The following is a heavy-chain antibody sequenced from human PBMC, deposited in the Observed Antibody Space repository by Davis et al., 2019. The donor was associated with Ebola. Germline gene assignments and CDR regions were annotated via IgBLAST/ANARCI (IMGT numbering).Heavy chain of an antibody. D-gene: IGHD7-27*01. CDR2: IYSGGST. Sequence: PGGSLRLSCAASGFTVSSNYMSWVRQAPGKGLEWVSVIYSGGSTYYADSVKGRFTISRDNSKNTLYLQMNSLTTEDTAVYYCAKGYHSLGFDYWGQGTLVTVSS. CDR1: GFTVSSNY. J-gene: IGHJ4*02. CDR3: AKGYHSLGFDY. V-gene: IGHV3-66*01.